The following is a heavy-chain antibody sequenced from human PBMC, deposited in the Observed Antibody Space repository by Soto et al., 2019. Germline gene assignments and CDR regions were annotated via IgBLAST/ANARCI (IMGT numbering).Heavy chain of an antibody. D-gene: IGHD2-2*01. J-gene: IGHJ6*02. CDR1: GGSISSYY. V-gene: IGHV4-59*01. CDR2: IYYSGST. CDR3: ARVWGCSSTSCLHYHYYGMDV. Sequence: SETLSLTCTVSGGSISSYYWSWIRQPPGKGLEWIGYIYYSGSTNYNPSLKSRVTISVDTSKNQFSLKLSSVTAADTAVYYCARVWGCSSTSCLHYHYYGMDVWGQGTTVTVSS.